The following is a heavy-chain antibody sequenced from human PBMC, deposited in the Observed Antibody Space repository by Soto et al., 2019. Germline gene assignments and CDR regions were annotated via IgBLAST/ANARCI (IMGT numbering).Heavy chain of an antibody. Sequence: QVQLQESGPGLVKPSETLSLTCTVSGGSISSYYWSWIRQPPGKGLEWIGYIYYSGSTNYNPSLKSRVTISVDTSKNQFSLKLSSVTAADTAVYYCARVGGSGNYYRSDYYGMDVWGRGTTVTVSS. V-gene: IGHV4-59*01. CDR1: GGSISSYY. CDR3: ARVGGSGNYYRSDYYGMDV. D-gene: IGHD3-10*01. J-gene: IGHJ6*02. CDR2: IYYSGST.